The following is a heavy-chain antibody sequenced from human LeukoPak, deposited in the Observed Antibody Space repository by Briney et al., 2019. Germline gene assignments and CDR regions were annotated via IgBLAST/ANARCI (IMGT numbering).Heavy chain of an antibody. CDR1: GFSFNIYP. D-gene: IGHD1-26*01. J-gene: IGHJ4*02. Sequence: GGSLRLSCAASGFSFNIYPMHWVRQAPGKGLEYVSAITSMGGTSYYANSVRGGFTISRDNSKNTLYLQMGNLTAEDTAVYYCARGPKTGSYGFWGQGTLVTVAS. CDR3: ARGPKTGSYGF. V-gene: IGHV3-64*01. CDR2: ITSMGGTS.